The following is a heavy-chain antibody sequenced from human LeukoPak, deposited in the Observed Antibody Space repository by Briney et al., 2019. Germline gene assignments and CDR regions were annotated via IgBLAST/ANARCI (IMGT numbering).Heavy chain of an antibody. CDR2: INHSGST. CDR1: GGSFSGYY. CDR3: ARSSRVDY. Sequence: SETLSLTCAVSGGSFSGYYWSWIRHPPGKGLEWIGEINHSGSTNYNPFLKSRVTISVDTSKNQFSLKLSSVTAADTAVYHCARSSRVDYWGQGTLVTVSS. J-gene: IGHJ4*02. V-gene: IGHV4-34*01. D-gene: IGHD5-24*01.